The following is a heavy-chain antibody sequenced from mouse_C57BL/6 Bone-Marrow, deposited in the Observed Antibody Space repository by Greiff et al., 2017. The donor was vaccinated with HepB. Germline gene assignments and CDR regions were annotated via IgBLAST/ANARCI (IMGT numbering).Heavy chain of an antibody. CDR3: ARQDYDYDWFAY. D-gene: IGHD2-4*01. CDR2: ISNGGGST. J-gene: IGHJ3*01. CDR1: GFTFSDYY. V-gene: IGHV5-12*01. Sequence: EVQVVESGGGLVQPGGSLKLSCAASGFTFSDYYMYWVRQTPEKRLEWVAYISNGGGSTYYPDTVKGRFTISRDNAKNTLYLQMSRLKSEDTAMYYCARQDYDYDWFAYWGQGTLVTVSA.